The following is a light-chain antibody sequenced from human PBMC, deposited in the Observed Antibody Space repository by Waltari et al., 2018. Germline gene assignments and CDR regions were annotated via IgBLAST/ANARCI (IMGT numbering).Light chain of an antibody. J-gene: IGKJ2*01. V-gene: IGKV1-39*01. CDR3: QQSYSTPFMYT. CDR2: AAS. Sequence: DIQMTQSPSSLSASVGDRVTITCRASQSISSSLNWYQQKPGKAPKLLIYAASSLQSGVPSRFSGSASGTDFTLTISSLQPEDFATYYCQQSYSTPFMYTFGQGTKLEIK. CDR1: QSISSS.